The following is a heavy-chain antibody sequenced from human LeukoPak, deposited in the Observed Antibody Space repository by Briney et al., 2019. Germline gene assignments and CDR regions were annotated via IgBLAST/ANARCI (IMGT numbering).Heavy chain of an antibody. Sequence: GASVKVSCKASGYTFTGYYMHWVRQAPGQGLEWMGWINPNSGGTNYAQKYQGRVTMTRDTFISTAYMELSRLRSDDTAVYYCAREKGPQLPIAYWGQGTLVTVSS. CDR1: GYTFTGYY. V-gene: IGHV1-2*02. J-gene: IGHJ4*02. D-gene: IGHD2-2*01. CDR2: INPNSGGT. CDR3: AREKGPQLPIAY.